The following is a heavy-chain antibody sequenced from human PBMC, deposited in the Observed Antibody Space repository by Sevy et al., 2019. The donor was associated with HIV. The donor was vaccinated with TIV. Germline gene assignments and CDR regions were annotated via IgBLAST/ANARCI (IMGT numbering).Heavy chain of an antibody. J-gene: IGHJ6*02. D-gene: IGHD2-2*01. CDR3: AGGVPAAIYYYYGMDV. Sequence: GGSLRLSCEASGFRFSDYYMSWIRVAPGKGLEWVANIKQDGSEKYYVDSVKGRFTISRDNAKNSLYLQMNSLRAEDTAVYYCAGGVPAAIYYYYGMDVWGQGTTVTVSS. CDR2: IKQDGSEK. V-gene: IGHV3-7*04. CDR1: GFRFSDYY.